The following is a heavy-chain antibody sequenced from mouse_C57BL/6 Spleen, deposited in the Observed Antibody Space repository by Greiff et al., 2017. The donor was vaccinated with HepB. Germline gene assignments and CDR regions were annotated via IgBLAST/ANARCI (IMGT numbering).Heavy chain of an antibody. J-gene: IGHJ3*01. D-gene: IGHD2-1*01. CDR1: GFNIKDYY. V-gene: IGHV14-1*01. CDR2: IDPEDGDT. CDR3: TTSLLPGFAY. Sequence: EVQLQQSGAELVRPGASVKLSCTASGFNIKDYYMHWVKQRPEQGLEWIGRIDPEDGDTEYAPKFQGKATMTADTSSNPAYLQLRSLTSEDTAVYYCTTSLLPGFAYWGQGTLVTVAA.